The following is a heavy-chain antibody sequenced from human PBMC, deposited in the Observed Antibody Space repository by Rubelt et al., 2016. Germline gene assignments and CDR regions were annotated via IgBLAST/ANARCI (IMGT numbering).Heavy chain of an antibody. CDR1: GFTFSSYW. V-gene: IGHV3-48*02. CDR2: ISSSSSTI. D-gene: IGHD6-19*01. CDR3: ARDAREGYSSGWYSDY. Sequence: EVQLVESGGGLVQPGGSLRLSCAASGFTFSSYWMHWVRQAPGKGLVWVSYISSSSSTIYYADSVKGRFSISRDNAKNSLYLQMNSLRDEDTAVYYCARDAREGYSSGWYSDYWGQGTLVTVSS. J-gene: IGHJ4*02.